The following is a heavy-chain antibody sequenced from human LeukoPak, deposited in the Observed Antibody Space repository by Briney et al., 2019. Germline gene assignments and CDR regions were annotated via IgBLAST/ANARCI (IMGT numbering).Heavy chain of an antibody. Sequence: PSETLSLTCTVSGGSISSYYWSWIRQSPGKGLEWIGYIYYSGSTNYNPSLKSRVTISVDTSKNQFSLKLSSVTAADTAVYYCARAPLQYYYYYMDVWGKGTTVTVSS. CDR2: IYYSGST. CDR1: GGSISSYY. CDR3: ARAPLQYYYYYMDV. D-gene: IGHD4-11*01. J-gene: IGHJ6*03. V-gene: IGHV4-59*01.